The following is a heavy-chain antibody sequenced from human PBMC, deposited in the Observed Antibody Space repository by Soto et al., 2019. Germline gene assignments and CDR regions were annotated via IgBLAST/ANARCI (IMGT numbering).Heavy chain of an antibody. Sequence: GESLKISCKGSGYSFTSYWIGWVRQMPGKGLEWMGIIYPGDSDTRYSPSFQGQVTISADKSISTAYLQWSSLKASDTAMYYCARGGPLRITMVRGVMWGCYHYWGQGTLVTVSS. CDR1: GYSFTSYW. V-gene: IGHV5-51*01. CDR3: ARGGPLRITMVRGVMWGCYHY. D-gene: IGHD3-10*01. CDR2: IYPGDSDT. J-gene: IGHJ4*02.